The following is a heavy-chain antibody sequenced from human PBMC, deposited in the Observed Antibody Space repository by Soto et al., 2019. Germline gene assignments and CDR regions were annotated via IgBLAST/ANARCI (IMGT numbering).Heavy chain of an antibody. CDR1: GFTFSSYA. Sequence: GGSLRLSCAASGFTFSSYAMHWVRQAPGKGLEWVAVISYDGSNKYYADSVKGRFTISRDNSKNTLYLQMNSLRAEDTAVYYCARDGNRDGYRVFDYWGQGTLVTVSS. CDR3: ARDGNRDGYRVFDY. V-gene: IGHV3-30-3*01. CDR2: ISYDGSNK. D-gene: IGHD5-12*01. J-gene: IGHJ4*02.